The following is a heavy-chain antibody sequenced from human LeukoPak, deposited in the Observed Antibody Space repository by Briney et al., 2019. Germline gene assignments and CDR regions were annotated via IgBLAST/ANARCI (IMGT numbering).Heavy chain of an antibody. J-gene: IGHJ3*02. CDR2: IYTSGST. D-gene: IGHD1-1*01. CDR3: ARDPDSRDDEGI. V-gene: IGHV4-61*09. Sequence: SETLSLTCTVSGGSISSGSYYWSWIRQPAGKGLERIGHIYTSGSTNYNPSLKSRVTMSIDTSKDQFSLKLSSVTAADTAVYYCARDPDSRDDEGIWGQGTMVTVSS. CDR1: GGSISSGSYY.